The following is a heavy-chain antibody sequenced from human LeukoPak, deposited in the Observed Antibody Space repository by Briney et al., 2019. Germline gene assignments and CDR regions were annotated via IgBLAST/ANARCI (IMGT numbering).Heavy chain of an antibody. Sequence: PSETLSLTCTVSGGSISSYYWSWIRQPPGKGLEWIGYIYYSGSTNYNPSLKSRVTISVDTSENQFSLKLSSVTAADTAVYYCARAIYDSSGYYWDAFDIWGQGTMVTVSS. CDR1: GGSISSYY. CDR2: IYYSGST. V-gene: IGHV4-59*01. J-gene: IGHJ3*02. CDR3: ARAIYDSSGYYWDAFDI. D-gene: IGHD3-22*01.